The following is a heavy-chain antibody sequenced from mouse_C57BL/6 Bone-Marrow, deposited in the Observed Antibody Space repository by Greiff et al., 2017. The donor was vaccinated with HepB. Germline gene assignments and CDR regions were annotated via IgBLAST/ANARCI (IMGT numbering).Heavy chain of an antibody. CDR2: ISYSGST. CDR1: GYSITSGYD. CDR3: ARGQNWCYAMDY. D-gene: IGHD4-1*01. Sequence: VQLKESGPGMVKPSQSLSLTCTVTGYSITSGYDWHWIRHFPGNKLEWMGYISYSGSTNYNPSLKSRISITHDTSKNHFYLKLNSVTTEDTATYYCARGQNWCYAMDYWGQGTSVTVSS. J-gene: IGHJ4*01. V-gene: IGHV3-1*01.